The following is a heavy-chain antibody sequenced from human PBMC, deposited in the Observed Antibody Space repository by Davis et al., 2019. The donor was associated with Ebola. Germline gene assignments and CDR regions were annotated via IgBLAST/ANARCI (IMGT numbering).Heavy chain of an antibody. J-gene: IGHJ6*04. CDR3: ARSWLSPYYYYGMDL. V-gene: IGHV3-48*02. D-gene: IGHD3-9*01. CDR1: GFTFSSYS. Sequence: PGGSLRLSCAASGFTFSSYSMNWVRQAPGKGLEWVSSISSSSSTIYYADSVKGRFTISRDNAKNSLYLQMNSLREEDTAVYYCARSWLSPYYYYGMDLWGKGTTVTVSP. CDR2: ISSSSSTI.